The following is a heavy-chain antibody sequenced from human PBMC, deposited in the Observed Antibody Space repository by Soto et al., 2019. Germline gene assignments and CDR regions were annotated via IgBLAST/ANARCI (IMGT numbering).Heavy chain of an antibody. CDR3: ARADVMVVASSSFDY. CDR1: GYSISSGSY. D-gene: IGHD2-2*01. CDR2: IYHGGTT. Sequence: PSETLSFPYTVSGYSISSGSYWGWFRQPPGKGPEWIASIYHGGTTFDNPSLKSRITISVVTSHNQSSLNLRSVTAADTSVYYCARADVMVVASSSFDYWCHGTLVTVFS. J-gene: IGHJ4*01. V-gene: IGHV4-38-2*02.